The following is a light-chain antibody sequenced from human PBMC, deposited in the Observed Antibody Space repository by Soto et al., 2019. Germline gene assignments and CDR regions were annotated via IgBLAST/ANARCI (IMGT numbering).Light chain of an antibody. V-gene: IGLV2-8*01. CDR2: EVS. J-gene: IGLJ2*01. CDR3: SSYAGSNIVL. Sequence: QPVLTQPPSASGSPGQSVTISCTGTSSDVGGYNYVSWYQQHPGKAPKVMIYEVSKRPSGVPDRFSGSKSGNTASLTVSGLQAEDEADYYCSSYAGSNIVLFGGGTKLTVL. CDR1: SSDVGGYNY.